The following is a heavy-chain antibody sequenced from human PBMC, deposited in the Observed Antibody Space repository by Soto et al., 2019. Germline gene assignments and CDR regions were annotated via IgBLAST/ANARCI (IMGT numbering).Heavy chain of an antibody. V-gene: IGHV3-48*03. CDR1: GFTFSRFE. J-gene: IGHJ4*02. CDR2: ISSSGSTA. CDR3: TRAAWFPYLSFY. D-gene: IGHD3-10*01. Sequence: VGSLRLSCAASGFTFSRFELHWVRQAPGKGQEWISYISSSGSTAYYASSVEGRFTIPRDNANNSVYLQMDSLRAEDTALYYCTRAAWFPYLSFYWGQGALVTVSS.